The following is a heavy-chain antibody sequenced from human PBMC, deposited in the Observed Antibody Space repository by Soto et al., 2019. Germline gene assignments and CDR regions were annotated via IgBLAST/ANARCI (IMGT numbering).Heavy chain of an antibody. CDR1: GYTLTIYG. J-gene: IGHJ6*02. V-gene: IGHV1-18*01. D-gene: IGHD3-22*01. CDR2: ISAYNGNT. Sequence: ASVKVSCKASGYTLTIYGISWVRQAPGQGLEWMGWISAYNGNTNYAQKLQGRVTMTTDTSTSTAYMELRSLRSDDTAVYYCARHEDYYECYYYYYGMDVWGQGTTVTVSS. CDR3: ARHEDYYECYYYYYGMDV.